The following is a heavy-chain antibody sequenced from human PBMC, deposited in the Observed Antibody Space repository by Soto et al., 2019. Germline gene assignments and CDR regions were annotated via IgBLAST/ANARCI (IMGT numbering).Heavy chain of an antibody. J-gene: IGHJ4*02. CDR2: INAGHGHT. D-gene: IGHD1-26*01. CDR3: ARSPYSGTYYGYFDF. Sequence: QVQLVQSGAEVKEPGASVKVSCKASGYTFTHYAIHWVRQAPGQRLEWMGWINAGHGHTKYSPTFQGRLTITRDSSASTAYMELSTLTSEDTTVYYCARSPYSGTYYGYFDFWGQGALVTVSS. CDR1: GYTFTHYA. V-gene: IGHV1-3*01.